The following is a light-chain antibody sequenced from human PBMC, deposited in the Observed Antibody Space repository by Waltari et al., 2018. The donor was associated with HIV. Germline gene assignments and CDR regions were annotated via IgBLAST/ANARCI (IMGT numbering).Light chain of an antibody. Sequence: QSALTQPASVSGSPGQSITISCTGTSSDVGGQKYVSWYQQHPGKAPKRMIYEVSNRPSWISNRFSGSKSGNTASLNISGLQAEDEADYYCSSYTSRNTPHVLLGGGTKLTVL. CDR2: EVS. CDR3: SSYTSRNTPHVL. V-gene: IGLV2-14*01. CDR1: SSDVGGQKY. J-gene: IGLJ2*01.